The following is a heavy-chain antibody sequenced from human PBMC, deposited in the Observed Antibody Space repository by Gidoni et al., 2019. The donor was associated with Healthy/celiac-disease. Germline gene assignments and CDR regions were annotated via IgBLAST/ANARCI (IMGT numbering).Heavy chain of an antibody. CDR2: ISSSSSYT. D-gene: IGHD6-13*01. J-gene: IGHJ6*02. CDR1: GFTFSDYY. V-gene: IGHV3-11*05. CDR3: ARERSRGIAAARGAYYYYGMDV. Sequence: QVQLVESGGGLVKPGGSLRLSCAASGFTFSDYYMSWIRQAPGKGLEWVSYISSSSSYTNYADSVKGRFTISRDNAKNSLYLQMNSLRAEDTAVYYCARERSRGIAAARGAYYYYGMDVWGQGTTVTVSS.